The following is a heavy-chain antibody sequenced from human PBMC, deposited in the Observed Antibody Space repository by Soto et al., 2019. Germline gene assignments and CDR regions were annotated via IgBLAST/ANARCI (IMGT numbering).Heavy chain of an antibody. V-gene: IGHV4-34*01. D-gene: IGHD6-6*01. CDR2: INHSGST. CDR3: ARPLAARPNYYYYYGMDV. CDR1: GGSFSGYY. J-gene: IGHJ6*02. Sequence: PSETLSLTCAVYGGSFSGYYWSWIRQPPGKGLEWIGEINHSGSTNYNPSLKSRVTISVDTSKNQFSLKLSSVTAADTAVYYCARPLAARPNYYYYYGMDVWGQGTTVTVSS.